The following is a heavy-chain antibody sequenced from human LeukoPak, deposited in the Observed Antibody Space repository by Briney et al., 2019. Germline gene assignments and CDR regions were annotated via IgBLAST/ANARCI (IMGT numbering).Heavy chain of an antibody. J-gene: IGHJ6*03. CDR3: AREGSSSWYAPYYYYYMDV. Sequence: SETLSLTCTVSGGSISSGSYYWSWIRQPAGKGLEWIGRIYTSGSTNYNPSLKSRVTISVDTSKNQFSLKLSSVTAADTAVYYCAREGSSSWYAPYYYYYMDVWGKGTTVTVSS. CDR2: IYTSGST. V-gene: IGHV4-61*02. D-gene: IGHD6-13*01. CDR1: GGSISSGSYY.